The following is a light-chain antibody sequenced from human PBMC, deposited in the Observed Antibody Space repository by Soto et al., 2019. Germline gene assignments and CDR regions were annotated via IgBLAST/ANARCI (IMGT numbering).Light chain of an antibody. J-gene: IGKJ5*01. CDR2: DAS. Sequence: DIQMTQSPSTLSASVGDTVTFTCRASQSVSGWLAWYQQKPGEAPKLLICDASSLESGVPSRFSGSGSGTEFTLTISSLQPDDFATYYCQQLNSYPITFGQGTRLEI. CDR1: QSVSGW. V-gene: IGKV1-5*01. CDR3: QQLNSYPIT.